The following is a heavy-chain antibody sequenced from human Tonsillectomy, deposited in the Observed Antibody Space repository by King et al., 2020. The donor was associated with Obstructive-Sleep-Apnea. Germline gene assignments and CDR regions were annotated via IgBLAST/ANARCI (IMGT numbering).Heavy chain of an antibody. D-gene: IGHD2-15*01. CDR3: ARDLGDIVVVVAASYYYGMDV. CDR2: INPSGGST. CDR1: GYTFTSYY. J-gene: IGHJ6*02. Sequence: QLVQSGAEVKKPGASVKVSCKASGYTFTSYYMHWVRQAPGQGLEWMGIINPSGGSTSYAQKFQGRVTMTRDTSTSTVYMELSSLRSEDTAVYYCARDLGDIVVVVAASYYYGMDVWGHGTTVTVSS. V-gene: IGHV1-46*01.